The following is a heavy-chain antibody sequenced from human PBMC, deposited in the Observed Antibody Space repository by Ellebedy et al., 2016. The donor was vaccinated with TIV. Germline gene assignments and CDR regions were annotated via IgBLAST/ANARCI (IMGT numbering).Heavy chain of an antibody. Sequence: PGGSLRLSCSASGFTFSRYWMNWVRQAPGKGLDWVANINQGGSENYYVDSVKGRFTISRDNAKNSLYLQMNSLRAEDTAVYYCARSNYPYYFDYWGQGTLVTVSS. V-gene: IGHV3-7*01. D-gene: IGHD4-11*01. CDR1: GFTFSRYW. CDR2: INQGGSEN. CDR3: ARSNYPYYFDY. J-gene: IGHJ4*02.